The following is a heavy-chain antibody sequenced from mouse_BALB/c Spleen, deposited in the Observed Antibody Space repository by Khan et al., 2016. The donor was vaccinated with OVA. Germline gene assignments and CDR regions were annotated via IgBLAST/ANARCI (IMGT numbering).Heavy chain of an antibody. D-gene: IGHD2-5*01. Sequence: QVQLKESGPGLVAPSQSLSITCTVSGFSLTGYGVNWVRQPPGKGLEWLGMIWGDGSKDYNSALKSRLSTSKDNSKSQDFSKTNSLQTDETARYYCARAYYSNYREAMDYWGQGTSVTVSS. CDR1: GFSLTGYG. CDR2: IWGDGSK. J-gene: IGHJ4*01. V-gene: IGHV2-6-7*01. CDR3: ARAYYSNYREAMDY.